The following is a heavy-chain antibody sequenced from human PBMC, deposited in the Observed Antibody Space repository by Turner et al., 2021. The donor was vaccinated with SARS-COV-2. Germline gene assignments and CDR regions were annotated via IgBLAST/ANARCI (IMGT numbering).Heavy chain of an antibody. J-gene: IGHJ6*02. Sequence: QVQLVQSGADVKKPGSSVKVSCTASGGTFSSYAISWVRQAPGQGLEWMGGIIPISGTSNYAQKFQGRVTITADESTSTAYMELSSLRSEDTAVYYCARGKNYYGSGSYYPTHYYYGMDVWGQGTTVTVSS. CDR3: ARGKNYYGSGSYYPTHYYYGMDV. V-gene: IGHV1-69*01. CDR1: GGTFSSYA. D-gene: IGHD3-10*01. CDR2: IIPISGTS.